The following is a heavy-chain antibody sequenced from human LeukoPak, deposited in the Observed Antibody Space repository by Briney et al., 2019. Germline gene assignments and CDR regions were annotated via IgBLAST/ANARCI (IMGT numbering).Heavy chain of an antibody. V-gene: IGHV3-7*01. J-gene: IGHJ4*02. CDR2: IKQDGSEK. D-gene: IGHD4-17*01. CDR1: GFTFSSYW. CDR3: AREVYDYGDYVDY. Sequence: PGGSLRLSCAASGFTFSSYWMSWVRQAPGKGLEWVANIKQDGSEKYYVDSVKGRFTISRDDAKNSLYLQMNSLRAEDTAVYYCAREVYDYGDYVDYWGQGTLVTVSS.